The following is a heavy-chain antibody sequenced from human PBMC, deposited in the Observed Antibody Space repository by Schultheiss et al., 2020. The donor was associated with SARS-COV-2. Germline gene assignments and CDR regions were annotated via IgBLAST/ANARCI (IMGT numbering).Heavy chain of an antibody. Sequence: SQTLSLTCAVYGGSFSGYYWSWIRQPPGKGLEWIGEINHSGSTNYNPSLKSRVTISVDTSKNQFSLKLSSVTAADTAVYYCARKPKKLTYSGSYWGNYYYYMDVWGKGTTVTVSS. CDR1: GGSFSGYY. D-gene: IGHD1-26*01. CDR2: INHSGST. J-gene: IGHJ6*03. V-gene: IGHV4-34*01. CDR3: ARKPKKLTYSGSYWGNYYYYMDV.